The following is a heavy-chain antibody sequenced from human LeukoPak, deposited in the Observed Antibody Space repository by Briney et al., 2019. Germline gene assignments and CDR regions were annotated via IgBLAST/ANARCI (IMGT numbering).Heavy chain of an antibody. Sequence: GGSLRLSCAASGFIFSSYWVSWVRQAPGKGLQWVANIKQDGGEKYYVDSVKGRFTISRDNAKNSLYLQMNSLGAEDTAVYYCAGLNYYDSTGYYAYWGQGTLVTVSS. CDR3: AGLNYYDSTGYYAY. CDR1: GFIFSSYW. CDR2: IKQDGGEK. D-gene: IGHD3-22*01. V-gene: IGHV3-7*01. J-gene: IGHJ4*02.